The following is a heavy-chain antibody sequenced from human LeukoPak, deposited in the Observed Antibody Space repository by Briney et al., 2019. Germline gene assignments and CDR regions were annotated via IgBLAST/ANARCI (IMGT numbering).Heavy chain of an antibody. V-gene: IGHV4-39*07. J-gene: IGHJ3*02. CDR1: CVSISSSNSY. CDR2: IYHSGST. CDR3: ARVTGELGSDAFDI. Sequence: KPSETLSLTCTVSCVSISSSNSYWGWIRQPPGKGLEWIGEIYHSGSTNYNPSLKSRVTISVDTSKNQFSLKLSSVTAADTAVYYCARVTGELGSDAFDIWGQGTMVTVSS. D-gene: IGHD7-27*01.